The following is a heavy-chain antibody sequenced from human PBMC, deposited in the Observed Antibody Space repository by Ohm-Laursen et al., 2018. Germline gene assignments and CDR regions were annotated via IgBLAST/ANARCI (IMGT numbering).Heavy chain of an antibody. D-gene: IGHD2-21*02. J-gene: IGHJ4*02. CDR1: GFTFSSYG. Sequence: SLRLSCAASGFTFSSYGMHWVRQAPGKGLEWVAVIWYDGSNKYYADSVKGRFTISRDNSKNTQDLQMNSLRAEDTAVYYCAKTSYCGGDCHFDYWGQGTLVTVSS. CDR3: AKTSYCGGDCHFDY. V-gene: IGHV3-33*06. CDR2: IWYDGSNK.